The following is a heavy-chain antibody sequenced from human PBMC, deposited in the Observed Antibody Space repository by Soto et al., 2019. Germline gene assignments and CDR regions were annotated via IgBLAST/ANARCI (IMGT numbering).Heavy chain of an antibody. CDR2: IIPIFGTA. Sequence: ASVKVSCKASGGTFSSYAISWVRQAPGQGLEWMGGIIPIFGTANYAQKFQGRVTITADESTSTAYMGLNSLRAEDTAVYYCVRGPRMFSSGPEAFDIWGQGTMVTVSS. CDR3: VRGPRMFSSGPEAFDI. V-gene: IGHV1-69*13. D-gene: IGHD6-19*01. CDR1: GGTFSSYA. J-gene: IGHJ3*02.